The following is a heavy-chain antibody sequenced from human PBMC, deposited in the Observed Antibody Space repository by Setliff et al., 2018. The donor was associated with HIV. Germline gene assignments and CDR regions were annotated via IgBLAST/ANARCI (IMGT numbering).Heavy chain of an antibody. CDR1: GYSFPNYA. D-gene: IGHD2-21*02. Sequence: ASVKVSCKASGYSFPNYAIHWVRLAPGQRLEWMGWIKPASGDTQYSQKFQGRVTITRDTSASTAYMELSSLRPEDTAVYYCASPTAIPHWGQGTLVTVSS. V-gene: IGHV1-3*01. J-gene: IGHJ4*02. CDR2: IKPASGDT. CDR3: ASPTAIPH.